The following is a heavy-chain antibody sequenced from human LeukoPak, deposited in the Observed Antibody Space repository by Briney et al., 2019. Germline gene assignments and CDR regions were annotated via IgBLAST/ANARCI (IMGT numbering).Heavy chain of an antibody. CDR1: GFTFSSYA. CDR2: ISGSGGST. J-gene: IGHJ4*02. Sequence: GGSLRLSCAVSGFTFSSYAMSWVRQAPGKGLEWVSAISGSGGSTYYADSVKGRFTISRDNSKNTLYLQMNSLRAEDTAVYYCAILAVAGTFYDYWGQGTLVTVSS. V-gene: IGHV3-23*01. D-gene: IGHD6-19*01. CDR3: AILAVAGTFYDY.